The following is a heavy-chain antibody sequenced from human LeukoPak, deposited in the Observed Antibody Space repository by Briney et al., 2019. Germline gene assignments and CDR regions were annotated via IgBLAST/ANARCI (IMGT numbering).Heavy chain of an antibody. Sequence: GASVKVSCKASGYTFTSYAISWVRQAPGQGLEWMGWISPYNENTYFAQKLQGRVSMTTDTSTSTANMELRSLRSDDTAVYFCARGVVVTVPSFDNWGQGTLVTVSS. J-gene: IGHJ4*02. V-gene: IGHV1-18*01. CDR2: ISPYNENT. D-gene: IGHD2-21*02. CDR1: GYTFTSYA. CDR3: ARGVVVTVPSFDN.